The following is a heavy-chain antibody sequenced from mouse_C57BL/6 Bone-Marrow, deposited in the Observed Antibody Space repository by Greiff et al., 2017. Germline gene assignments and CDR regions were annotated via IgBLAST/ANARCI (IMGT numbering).Heavy chain of an antibody. CDR3: ARSAYSNYPMDY. CDR1: GYAFSSSW. V-gene: IGHV1-82*01. D-gene: IGHD2-5*01. CDR2: IYPGDGDT. Sequence: QVQLQQSGPELVKPGASVKISCKASGYAFSSSWMNWVKQRPGKGLEWIGRIYPGDGDTNYNGKFKGKATLTADKSSSTAYMQLSSLTSEDSAVYFCARSAYSNYPMDYWGQGTSVTVSS. J-gene: IGHJ4*01.